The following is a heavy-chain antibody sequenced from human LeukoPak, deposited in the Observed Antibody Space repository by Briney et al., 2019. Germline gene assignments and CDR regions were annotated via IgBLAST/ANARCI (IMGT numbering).Heavy chain of an antibody. D-gene: IGHD1-7*01. J-gene: IGHJ4*02. CDR2: ISSSGSYT. V-gene: IGHV3-11*06. CDR3: GRGTYGIAY. CDR1: GFSFSDYY. Sequence: GGSLRLPCAASGFSFSDYYMTWIRQAPGKGLDWVSYISSSGSYTNYADSVKGRFTISRDNAKNTLYLQTSSLRAEDTAVYYCGRGTYGIAYWSQGTLVTVSS.